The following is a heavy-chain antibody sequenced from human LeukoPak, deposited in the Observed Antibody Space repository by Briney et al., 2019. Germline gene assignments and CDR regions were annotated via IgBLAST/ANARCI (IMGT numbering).Heavy chain of an antibody. CDR2: IIPIFGTA. J-gene: IGHJ6*02. V-gene: IGHV1-69*13. CDR1: GYTFTSYA. Sequence: VASVKVSCKASGYTFTSYAISWVRQAPGQGLEWMRGIIPIFGTANYAQKFQGRVTITADESTSTAYMELSSLRSEDTAVYYCARDRGIAAAGPLYYYYGMDVWGQGTTVTVSS. D-gene: IGHD6-13*01. CDR3: ARDRGIAAAGPLYYYYGMDV.